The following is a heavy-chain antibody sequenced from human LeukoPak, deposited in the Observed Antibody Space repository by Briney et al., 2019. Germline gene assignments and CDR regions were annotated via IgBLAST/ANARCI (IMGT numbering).Heavy chain of an antibody. CDR3: ASVGGYDPLFDY. Sequence: GGSLRLSCATSGFTFSSNVIHWVRQAPGKGLEWVAVISHDGSNKYYADSVKGRFIISRDNSKDTLYLQMNSLRVEDTAVYYCASVGGYDPLFDYWGQGTLVTVSS. D-gene: IGHD5-12*01. CDR1: GFTFSSNV. J-gene: IGHJ4*02. CDR2: ISHDGSNK. V-gene: IGHV3-30-3*01.